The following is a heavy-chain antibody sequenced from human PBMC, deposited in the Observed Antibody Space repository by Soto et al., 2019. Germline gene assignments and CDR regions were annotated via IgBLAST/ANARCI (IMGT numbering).Heavy chain of an antibody. CDR2: IYYSGST. D-gene: IGHD3-3*01. Sequence: PSGTLSRTCAASGGSISSYYGSWIRQPPGKGREWIGYIYYSGSTNYNPSLKSRVTISVDTSKNQFSLKLSSVTAADTAVYYCARSYYDFWSGDYGMVFGWFDPWGQGTLVTVSS. J-gene: IGHJ5*02. CDR1: GGSISSYY. CDR3: ARSYYDFWSGDYGMVFGWFDP. V-gene: IGHV4-59*01.